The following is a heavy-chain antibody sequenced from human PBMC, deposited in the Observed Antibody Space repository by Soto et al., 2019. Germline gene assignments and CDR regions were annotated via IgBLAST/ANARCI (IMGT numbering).Heavy chain of an antibody. Sequence: WTWIRHRPGEGLEWFGYINHRGSLYYNPSLESRVSMSVDTSKNQFPLNLSSVTAADTAVYYCARELPQRQGRNMDVWGQGTTVTVSS. CDR3: ARELPQRQGRNMDV. J-gene: IGHJ6*02. D-gene: IGHD1-1*01. CDR2: INHRGSL. V-gene: IGHV4-31*02.